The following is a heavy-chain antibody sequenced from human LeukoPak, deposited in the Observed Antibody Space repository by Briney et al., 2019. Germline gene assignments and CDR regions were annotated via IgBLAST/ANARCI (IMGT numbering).Heavy chain of an antibody. J-gene: IGHJ4*02. CDR2: ISGSGGST. V-gene: IGHV3-23*01. CDR1: VFTLSSYS. Sequence: PGGSLRLSCAASVFTLSSYSMRWVRQAPWKGREWVSAISGSGGSTYYADSVKGRFTISRDNSKNTLYLQMNSLRAEDTAVYYCAKDFYYDSSGYFPLFDYWGQGTLVTVSS. CDR3: AKDFYYDSSGYFPLFDY. D-gene: IGHD3-22*01.